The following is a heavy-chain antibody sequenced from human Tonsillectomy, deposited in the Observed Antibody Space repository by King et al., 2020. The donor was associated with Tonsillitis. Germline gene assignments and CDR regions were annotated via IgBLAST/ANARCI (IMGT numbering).Heavy chain of an antibody. J-gene: IGHJ4*02. V-gene: IGHV3-33*08. Sequence: VQLVESGGGVVQPGRSLRLSCAASGFTFSSYGMHWVRQAPGKGLEWVAVIWYDGSNKYYADSVKGRFTISRDNSKNTLYLQMNSLRAEDTAVYYCALGWEWLAPGFDYWGQGTLVTVSS. D-gene: IGHD6-19*01. CDR1: GFTFSSYG. CDR3: ALGWEWLAPGFDY. CDR2: IWYDGSNK.